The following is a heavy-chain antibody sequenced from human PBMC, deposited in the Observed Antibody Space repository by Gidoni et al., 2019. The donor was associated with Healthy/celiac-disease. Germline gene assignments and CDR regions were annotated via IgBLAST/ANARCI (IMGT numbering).Heavy chain of an antibody. V-gene: IGHV5-51*01. J-gene: IGHJ6*02. CDR2: IYPGDSDT. D-gene: IGHD5-18*01. CDR3: ARHFDRYSYGNYGMDV. CDR1: GSSFTSYW. Sequence: EVQLVQSGAEVKKPGESLKISCKGSGSSFTSYWIGWVRQMPGKGLEWMGIIYPGDSDTRYSPSFQGQVTISADKSISTAYLQWSSLKASDTAMYYCARHFDRYSYGNYGMDVWGQGTTVTVSS.